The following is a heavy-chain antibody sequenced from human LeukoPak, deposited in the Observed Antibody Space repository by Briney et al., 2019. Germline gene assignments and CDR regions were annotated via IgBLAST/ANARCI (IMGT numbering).Heavy chain of an antibody. Sequence: SVKVSCKASGGTFSSYAISWVRQAPGQGLEWMGGIIPTFGTANYAQKFQGRVTITTDESTSTAYMELSSLRSEDTAVYYCASSGSYHDAFDIWGQGTMVTVSS. J-gene: IGHJ3*02. V-gene: IGHV1-69*05. D-gene: IGHD1-26*01. CDR1: GGTFSSYA. CDR3: ASSGSYHDAFDI. CDR2: IIPTFGTA.